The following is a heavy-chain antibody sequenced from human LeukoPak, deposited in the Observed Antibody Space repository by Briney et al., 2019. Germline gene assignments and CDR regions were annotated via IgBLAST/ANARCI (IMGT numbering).Heavy chain of an antibody. CDR3: AKAPSYYDSSGYYYSADFQH. V-gene: IGHV3-23*01. CDR2: ISGSGGST. Sequence: GGSLRLSCAASGFTFSSYAMSWVRQAPGKGLEWVSAISGSGGSTYYADSVKGRFAISRDNSKNTLYLQMNSLRAEDTAVYYCAKAPSYYDSSGYYYSADFQHWGQGTLVTVSS. D-gene: IGHD3-22*01. J-gene: IGHJ1*01. CDR1: GFTFSSYA.